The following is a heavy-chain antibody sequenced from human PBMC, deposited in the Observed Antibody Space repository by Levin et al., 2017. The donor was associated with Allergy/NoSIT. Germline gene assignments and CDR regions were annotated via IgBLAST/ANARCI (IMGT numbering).Heavy chain of an antibody. J-gene: IGHJ4*02. D-gene: IGHD5-12*01. Sequence: PGGSLRLSCAASGFTFSSYSMNWVRQAPGKGLEWVSSISSSSSYIYYADSVKGRFTISRDNAKNSLYLQMNSLRAEDTAVYYCARATSEWLRTTFDYWGQGTLVTVSS. CDR3: ARATSEWLRTTFDY. CDR2: ISSSSSYI. CDR1: GFTFSSYS. V-gene: IGHV3-21*01.